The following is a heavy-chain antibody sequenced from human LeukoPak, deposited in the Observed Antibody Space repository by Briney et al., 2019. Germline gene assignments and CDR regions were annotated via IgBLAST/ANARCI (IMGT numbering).Heavy chain of an antibody. Sequence: GGSLRLSCAASGFTFSSYGMHWVRQAPGKGLEWVAVIWYDGSNKYYADSVKGRFTISRDNSKNTLYLQMNGLRAEDTAVYYCAGTVVVPADYGMDVWGQGTTVTVSS. CDR1: GFTFSSYG. J-gene: IGHJ6*02. D-gene: IGHD2-2*01. V-gene: IGHV3-33*01. CDR3: AGTVVVPADYGMDV. CDR2: IWYDGSNK.